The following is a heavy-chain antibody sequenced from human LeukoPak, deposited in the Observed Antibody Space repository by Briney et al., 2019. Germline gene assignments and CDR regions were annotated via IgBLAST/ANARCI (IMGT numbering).Heavy chain of an antibody. D-gene: IGHD4-11*01. CDR2: IYSGGST. CDR1: GFTVSTNY. V-gene: IGHV3-53*01. CDR3: VRMYGNYTYYYYYTDV. Sequence: GGSLRLSCAASGFTVSTNYMSWVRQAPGKGLEWVSVIYSGGSTYYADSVKGRFTISRDNSKNTLYLQINSLIAEDTQPYYCVRMYGNYTYYYYYTDVWGKGTTVTVSS. J-gene: IGHJ6*03.